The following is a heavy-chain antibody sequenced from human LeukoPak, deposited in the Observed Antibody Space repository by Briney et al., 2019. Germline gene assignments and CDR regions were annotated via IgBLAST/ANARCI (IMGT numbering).Heavy chain of an antibody. CDR1: GGSFSGYY. Sequence: SETLSLTCAVYGGSFSGYYWSWIRQPPGKGLEWVGEINHSGSTNYNPSLKSRVTISVDTSKNQFSLKLSSVTAADTAVYYCARGPGYCSSTSCYAVIFDYWGQGTLVTVSS. CDR3: ARGPGYCSSTSCYAVIFDY. CDR2: INHSGST. D-gene: IGHD2-2*03. V-gene: IGHV4-34*01. J-gene: IGHJ4*02.